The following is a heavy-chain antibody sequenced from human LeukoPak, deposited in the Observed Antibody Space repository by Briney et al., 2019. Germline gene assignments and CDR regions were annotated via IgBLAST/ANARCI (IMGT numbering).Heavy chain of an antibody. CDR2: IYYSGGT. CDR1: GGSISSSSYY. D-gene: IGHD6-13*01. V-gene: IGHV4-39*01. Sequence: SETLSLTCTVSGGSISSSSYYWGWIRQPPGKGLEWIGSIYYSGGTYYNPSLKSRVTISVDTSKNQFSLKLSSVTAADTAVYYCASSSIADYYFDYWGQGTLVTVSS. J-gene: IGHJ4*02. CDR3: ASSSIADYYFDY.